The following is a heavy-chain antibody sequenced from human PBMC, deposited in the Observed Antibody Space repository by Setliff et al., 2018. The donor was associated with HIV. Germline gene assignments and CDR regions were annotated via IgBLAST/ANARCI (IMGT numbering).Heavy chain of an antibody. CDR1: GFTFSDYY. J-gene: IGHJ4*02. Sequence: GGTLRLSCAASGFTFSDYYMTWIRQAPGKGLEWISYISNSRTTTSYADSVKGRFTISRDNAKNSLYLQMNSLRAEDTAVYYCARAKTSGTYYGWSYWGQGTLVTVSS. CDR3: ARAKTSGTYYGWSY. D-gene: IGHD1-26*01. V-gene: IGHV3-11*01. CDR2: ISNSRTTT.